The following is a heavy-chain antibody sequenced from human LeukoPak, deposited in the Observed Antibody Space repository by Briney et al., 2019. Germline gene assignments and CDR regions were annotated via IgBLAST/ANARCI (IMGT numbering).Heavy chain of an antibody. Sequence: TETLSLTCSVSGGSISSYYWRWIRQPPGKGLEWIGYIYYSGSTNYNPSLSSRVTISVDTSKNQFSLKLSSVTAADTAVYYCARKYGSGSYHGFDPWGQGTLVIVSS. CDR3: ARKYGSGSYHGFDP. V-gene: IGHV4-59*13. J-gene: IGHJ5*02. CDR1: GGSISSYY. CDR2: IYYSGST. D-gene: IGHD3-10*01.